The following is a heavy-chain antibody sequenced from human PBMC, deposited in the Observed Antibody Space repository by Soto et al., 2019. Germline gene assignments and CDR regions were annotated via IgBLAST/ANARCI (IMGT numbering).Heavy chain of an antibody. CDR2: IYPHDSDT. V-gene: IGHV5-51*01. D-gene: IGHD3-22*01. J-gene: IGHJ3*02. Sequence: PGESLKISCEDFGYSFTTNWIAWVRQVPGKGLECMGIIYPHDSDTRYNPSFQGQVTISADKSINTAYLQWSSLKASDTAMYYCARLMGLYSSYAFGIWGQGTKVTVSS. CDR1: GYSFTTNW. CDR3: ARLMGLYSSYAFGI.